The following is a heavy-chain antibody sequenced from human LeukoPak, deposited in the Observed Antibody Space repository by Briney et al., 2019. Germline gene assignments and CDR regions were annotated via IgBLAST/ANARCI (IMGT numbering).Heavy chain of an antibody. CDR1: GFTFSSYA. CDR3: ARSIAVAGKLPYYFDY. D-gene: IGHD6-19*01. Sequence: PGRSLRLSCAASGFTFSSYAMHWVRQAPGKGLGWVAVISYDGSNKYYADSVKGRFTISRDNSKNTLYLQMNSLRAEDTAVYYCARSIAVAGKLPYYFDYWGQGTLVTVSS. CDR2: ISYDGSNK. V-gene: IGHV3-30-3*01. J-gene: IGHJ4*02.